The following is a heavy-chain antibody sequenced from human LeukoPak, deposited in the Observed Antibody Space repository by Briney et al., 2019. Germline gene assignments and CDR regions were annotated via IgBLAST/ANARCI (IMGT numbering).Heavy chain of an antibody. CDR1: GFTFSSYV. CDR3: ATDDDTSGPDLYYFDF. D-gene: IGHD3-22*01. J-gene: IGHJ4*02. Sequence: PGGSLRLSCAASGFTFSSYVMHWVRQAPGKGLEWVAVISRDGRTNYCADSVKGRFTISRDNSKNTLYVQMNSLRAGDTAVYYCATDDDTSGPDLYYFDFWSQGTLATVSS. V-gene: IGHV3-30*04. CDR2: ISRDGRTN.